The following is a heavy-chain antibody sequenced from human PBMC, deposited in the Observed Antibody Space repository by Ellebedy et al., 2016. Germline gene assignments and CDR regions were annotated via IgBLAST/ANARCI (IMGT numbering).Heavy chain of an antibody. CDR1: GGSFSGYY. CDR3: ARGSVVAAATSPYFYYNGMDG. V-gene: IGHV4-34*01. Sequence: SETLSLXXGVYGGSFSGYYWSWIRQSPGKGLEWVGDINYNAKTDYNPSLKSRVTISLDTSKNQVSLKLSSVTAADSAIYYCARGSVVAAATSPYFYYNGMDGWGQGTTVTVSS. CDR2: INYNAKT. D-gene: IGHD2-15*01. J-gene: IGHJ6*02.